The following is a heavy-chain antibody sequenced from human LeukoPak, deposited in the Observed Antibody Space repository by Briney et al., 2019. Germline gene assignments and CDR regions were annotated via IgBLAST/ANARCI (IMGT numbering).Heavy chain of an antibody. D-gene: IGHD1-20*01. CDR3: ARGTYNWAFDY. CDR2: NNAGNGTT. J-gene: IGHJ4*02. Sequence: ASVKVSCKASGYSFTSYALHWVRQAPGQRREWMGWNNAGNGTTKYSQEFQGRITITRDTSASTAYMELSSLRSEDMALYYCARGTYNWAFDYWGQGTLVTV. V-gene: IGHV1-3*02. CDR1: GYSFTSYA.